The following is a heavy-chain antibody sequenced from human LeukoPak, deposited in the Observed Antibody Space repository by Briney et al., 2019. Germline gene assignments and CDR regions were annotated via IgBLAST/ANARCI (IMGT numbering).Heavy chain of an antibody. CDR1: GFSFSNFG. D-gene: IGHD3-10*01. V-gene: IGHV3-30*18. CDR2: ISHDGSLK. CDR3: AKKNSYGSGAGDPLDV. J-gene: IGHJ3*01. Sequence: VRSLRLSCAASGFSFSNFGMHWVRQAPGKGLEWVAVISHDGSLKYYLDSVKGRFTISRDNSKNTLYLQMDSLRVEDTAVYYCAKKNSYGSGAGDPLDVWGHGTLVTVSS.